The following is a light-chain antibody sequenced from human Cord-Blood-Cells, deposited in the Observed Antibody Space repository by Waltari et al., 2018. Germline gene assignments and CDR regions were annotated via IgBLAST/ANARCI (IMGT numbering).Light chain of an antibody. Sequence: EIVLTQSPATLSLSPGERATLSCRASPSVSSYLAWYQQKPGQAPRLLIYDASNRATGIPARFSGSWSGTDFALTISSLEPEDFAVYYCQQRSNWSLTFGGGTKVEIK. CDR1: PSVSSY. V-gene: IGKV3-11*01. CDR2: DAS. J-gene: IGKJ4*01. CDR3: QQRSNWSLT.